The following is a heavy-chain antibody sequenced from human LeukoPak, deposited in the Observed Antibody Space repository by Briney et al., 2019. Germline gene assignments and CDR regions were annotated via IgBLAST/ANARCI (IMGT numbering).Heavy chain of an antibody. D-gene: IGHD6-19*01. CDR2: LSGSGGST. CDR3: ASSFSGWYPYYFDY. Sequence: GGSLRLSCAASGFTFSSYAMSWVRQAPGKGLEWVSTLSGSGGSTYYADPVKGRFTISRDNSKNTLYLQMNSLRAEDTAVYYCASSFSGWYPYYFDYWGQGTLVTVPS. J-gene: IGHJ4*02. CDR1: GFTFSSYA. V-gene: IGHV3-23*01.